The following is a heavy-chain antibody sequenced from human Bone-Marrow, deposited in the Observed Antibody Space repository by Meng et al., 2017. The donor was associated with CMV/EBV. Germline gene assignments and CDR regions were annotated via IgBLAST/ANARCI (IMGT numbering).Heavy chain of an antibody. J-gene: IGHJ1*01. V-gene: IGHV4-34*01. Sequence: SETLSLTCAVYGGSFSGYYWSWIRQPSGKGLEWIGEINHSGSTNYNPSLKSRVTISVDTSKNQFSLKLSSVTAADTAVYYCARAGVFPRYCQHWGQGNLVTVDS. D-gene: IGHD2-21*01. CDR1: GGSFSGYY. CDR3: ARAGVFPRYCQH. CDR2: INHSGST.